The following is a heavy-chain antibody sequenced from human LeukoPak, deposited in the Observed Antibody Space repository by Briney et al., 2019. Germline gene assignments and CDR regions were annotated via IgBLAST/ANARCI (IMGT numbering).Heavy chain of an antibody. CDR3: TRTSSGWYSY. CDR1: GFTVSTNY. Sequence: GGSLRLSCAASGFTVSTNYMNWVRQAPGKGLEWVSIIYSGGSTNYADSVKGRLTISRDKSKNTLYLQMNSLRAEDTAVYYCTRTSSGWYSYWGQGTLVTVSS. V-gene: IGHV3-66*01. J-gene: IGHJ4*02. D-gene: IGHD6-19*01. CDR2: IYSGGST.